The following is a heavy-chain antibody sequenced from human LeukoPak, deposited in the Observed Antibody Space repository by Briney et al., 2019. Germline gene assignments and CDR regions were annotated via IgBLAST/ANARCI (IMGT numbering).Heavy chain of an antibody. Sequence: PSETLSLTCTVSGGSISSYYWSWIRQPPGKGLEWIGEINHSGSTNYNPSLKSRVTISVDTSKNQFSLKLSSVTAADTAVYYCARGRTRITMVRGVVNFDYWGQGTLVTVSS. D-gene: IGHD3-10*01. CDR1: GGSISSYY. J-gene: IGHJ4*02. V-gene: IGHV4-34*01. CDR2: INHSGST. CDR3: ARGRTRITMVRGVVNFDY.